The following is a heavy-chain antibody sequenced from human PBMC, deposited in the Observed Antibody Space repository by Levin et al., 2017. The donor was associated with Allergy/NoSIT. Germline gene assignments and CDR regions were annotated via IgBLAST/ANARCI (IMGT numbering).Heavy chain of an antibody. J-gene: IGHJ4*02. V-gene: IGHV4-59*01. CDR2: VFDSGTA. D-gene: IGHD6-13*01. Sequence: SETLSLTCTVSGGSISSYYWSWIRQPPGKGLEWIGYVFDSGTANYNPSLKSRVTISVDTSKNQFSLKLTSVTAADTAVYYCAREAGTKYYFDYWGQGTLVAVSS. CDR3: AREAGTKYYFDY. CDR1: GGSISSYY.